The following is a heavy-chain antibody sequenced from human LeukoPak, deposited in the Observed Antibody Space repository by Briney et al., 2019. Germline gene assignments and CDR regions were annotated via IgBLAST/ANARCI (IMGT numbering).Heavy chain of an antibody. CDR3: ARVWDGDSSYYFDY. J-gene: IGHJ4*02. D-gene: IGHD4-17*01. Sequence: GGSLRLSCAASGFTVSSNYMSWVRQAPGKGLEWVSVIYSGGSTYYADSVKGRFTISRDNSKNTLYLQMNSLRAEDTAVYYCARVWDGDSSYYFDYWGQGTLVTVSS. V-gene: IGHV3-66*01. CDR2: IYSGGST. CDR1: GFTVSSNY.